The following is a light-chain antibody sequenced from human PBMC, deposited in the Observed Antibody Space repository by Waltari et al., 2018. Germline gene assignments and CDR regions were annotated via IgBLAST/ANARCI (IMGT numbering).Light chain of an antibody. V-gene: IGKV3-20*01. Sequence: EIVLTQSPGTLSLSPGERATLSCRASQSVSSNSLAWYQQKPGQAPRLLIYGASSRATGIPDSFSGSGSGTDFTLTITRLEPEDFAVYYCQHYGNSPKTFGQGTKVEIK. CDR1: QSVSSNS. CDR2: GAS. J-gene: IGKJ1*01. CDR3: QHYGNSPKT.